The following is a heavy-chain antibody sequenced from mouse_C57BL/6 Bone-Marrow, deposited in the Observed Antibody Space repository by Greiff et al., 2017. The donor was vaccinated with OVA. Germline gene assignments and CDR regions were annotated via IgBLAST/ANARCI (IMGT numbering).Heavy chain of an antibody. J-gene: IGHJ1*03. V-gene: IGHV1-72*01. Sequence: VQLQQPGAELVKPGASVKLSCKASGYTFTSYWMHWVKQRPGRGLEWIGRIYPNSGGTKYNEKFKSKATLTVDKPSSTAYMQLSSLTSEDTAVYYCGKRVVWDWYFDVWGKGTTVTVSS. CDR1: GYTFTSYW. CDR3: GKRVVWDWYFDV. CDR2: IYPNSGGT. D-gene: IGHD1-1*02.